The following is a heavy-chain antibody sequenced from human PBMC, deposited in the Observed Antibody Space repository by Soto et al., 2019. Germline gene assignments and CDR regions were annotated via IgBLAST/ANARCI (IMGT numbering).Heavy chain of an antibody. V-gene: IGHV4-34*01. Sequence: PSETLSLTCAVYGGSFSCYYWSWIRQSPGKGLEWIGEINHSGSSISNPALKSRVTISVDTSKNQFSLKLRSVTAADTAAYYCARGISLIVEVHRDAPDKYYFDSWSQGTLVTVSS. D-gene: IGHD2-15*01. J-gene: IGHJ4*02. CDR2: INHSGSS. CDR3: ARGISLIVEVHRDAPDKYYFDS. CDR1: GGSFSCYY.